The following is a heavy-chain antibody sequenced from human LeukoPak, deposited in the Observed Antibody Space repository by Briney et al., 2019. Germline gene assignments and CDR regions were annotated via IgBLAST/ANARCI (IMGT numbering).Heavy chain of an antibody. J-gene: IGHJ5*02. CDR3: ARHSPPEVDYYHSRERDEAPEWFDP. Sequence: SETLSLTCTVSGGSISSSSYYWGWIRQPPGKGLEWIGSIYYSGSTYYNPSLKSRVTISVDTSKNQFSLKLSSVTAADTAVYYCARHSPPEVDYYHSRERDEAPEWFDPWGQGTLVTVSS. CDR2: IYYSGST. CDR1: GGSISSSSYY. V-gene: IGHV4-39*01. D-gene: IGHD3-22*01.